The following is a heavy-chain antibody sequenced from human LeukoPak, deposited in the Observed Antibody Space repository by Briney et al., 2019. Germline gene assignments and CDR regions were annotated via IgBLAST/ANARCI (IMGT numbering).Heavy chain of an antibody. CDR2: ISSSSSYI. Sequence: GGSLRLSCAASGFTFSSYSMNWVRQAPGKGLEWVSSISSSSSYIYYADSVKGRFTISRDNAKNSLYLQMNSLRAEDTAVHYCASRADPDAFDIWGQGTMVTVSS. D-gene: IGHD6-19*01. V-gene: IGHV3-21*01. J-gene: IGHJ3*02. CDR3: ASRADPDAFDI. CDR1: GFTFSSYS.